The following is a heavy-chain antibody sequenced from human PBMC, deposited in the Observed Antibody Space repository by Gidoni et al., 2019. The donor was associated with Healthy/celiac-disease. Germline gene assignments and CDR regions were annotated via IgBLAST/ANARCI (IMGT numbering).Heavy chain of an antibody. CDR3: ARGLIRGELRGYAFDI. J-gene: IGHJ3*02. Sequence: QVQLVQSGAEVKKPGSSVKVSCKASVGTFSSYAISWVRQATGQGLEWMGRIIPILGRANYAQKFKGRVTITADKSTSTAYMELSSLRSEDTAVYYCARGLIRGELRGYAFDIWGQGTMVTVSS. V-gene: IGHV1-69*04. CDR2: IIPILGRA. D-gene: IGHD1-26*01. CDR1: VGTFSSYA.